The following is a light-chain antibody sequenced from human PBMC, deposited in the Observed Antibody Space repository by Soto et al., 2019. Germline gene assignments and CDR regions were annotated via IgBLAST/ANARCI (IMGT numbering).Light chain of an antibody. CDR3: QQFNSYPPLT. CDR2: DSS. V-gene: IGKV1-13*02. CDR1: QGISSA. J-gene: IGKJ4*01. Sequence: AIQLTQSPSSLSASVGDGVTITCRASQGISSALAWYQQKPGKAPKLLIYDSSTLESGVPSRFSGSGSGPDFTLPISRLQPKDFETYYCQQFNSYPPLTFGGGTKVEI.